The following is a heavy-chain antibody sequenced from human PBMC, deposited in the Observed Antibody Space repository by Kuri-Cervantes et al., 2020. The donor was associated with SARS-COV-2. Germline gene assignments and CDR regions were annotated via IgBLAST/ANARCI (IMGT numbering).Heavy chain of an antibody. V-gene: IGHV3-74*01. J-gene: IGHJ3*02. CDR2: INSDGSST. Sequence: GESLKISCAASGFTFSSYWMHWVRQAPGKGLVWVSRINSDGSSTSYADSAKGRFTISRDNSKNTLYLQMNSLRAEDTAVYYCAKDLTYYYDSSGYSIEGFDIWGQGTMVTVSS. D-gene: IGHD3-22*01. CDR3: AKDLTYYYDSSGYSIEGFDI. CDR1: GFTFSSYW.